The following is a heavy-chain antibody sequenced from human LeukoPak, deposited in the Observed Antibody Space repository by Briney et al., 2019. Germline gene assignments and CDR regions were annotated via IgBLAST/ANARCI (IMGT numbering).Heavy chain of an antibody. CDR3: AKDPTANVAYYFDY. CDR2: IRYDGSDT. J-gene: IGHJ4*02. Sequence: GGSLRLSCAASGFTFRTYGIHWVRQAPGKGLEWLTFIRYDGSDTYYADSVKGRFTISRDNSKNTLHLQMNSLRAEDTAVYYCAKDPTANVAYYFDYWGQGTLVTVSS. D-gene: IGHD2-21*02. V-gene: IGHV3-30*02. CDR1: GFTFRTYG.